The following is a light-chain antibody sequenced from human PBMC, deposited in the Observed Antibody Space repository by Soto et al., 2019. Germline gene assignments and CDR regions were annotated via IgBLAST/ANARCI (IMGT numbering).Light chain of an antibody. CDR1: ESISDY. CDR2: SAS. CDR3: QQTFSHLLS. V-gene: IGKV1-39*01. Sequence: IQLTQSPSSLSASVGDRVTIVCRASESISDYLNWYQLKSGEAPKVLIYSASTLRGGVPSRFSGTGSGTEVTLTISRLQPEDVATYYCQQTFSHLLSFGGGTTVEIK. J-gene: IGKJ4*01.